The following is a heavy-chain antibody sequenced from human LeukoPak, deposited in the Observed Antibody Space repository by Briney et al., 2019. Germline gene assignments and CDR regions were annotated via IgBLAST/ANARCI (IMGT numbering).Heavy chain of an antibody. V-gene: IGHV1-18*01. D-gene: IGHD5-18*01. Sequence: GASVKVSCKASGYTFTSYGISWVRQAPGQGLEWMGWISAYNGNTNYAQKLQGRVTMTTDTSTSTAYVELRSLRSDDTAVYYCARVKQLVEYFQHWGQGTLVTVSS. CDR3: ARVKQLVEYFQH. CDR1: GYTFTSYG. J-gene: IGHJ1*01. CDR2: ISAYNGNT.